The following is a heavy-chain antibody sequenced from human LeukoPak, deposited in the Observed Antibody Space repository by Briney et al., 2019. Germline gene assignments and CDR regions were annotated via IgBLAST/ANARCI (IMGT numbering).Heavy chain of an antibody. Sequence: PGGSLRLSCAASGFTFSRYAMHWVRQALGKGLEYVSAISTNGGSTYYASSVKGRFTISRDNSKNPLYLQMVNLRPEDMAVYYCARGNDSSGYYYFFDYWGQGTLVTVSS. CDR3: ARGNDSSGYYYFFDY. V-gene: IGHV3-64*01. D-gene: IGHD3-22*01. J-gene: IGHJ4*02. CDR1: GFTFSRYA. CDR2: ISTNGGST.